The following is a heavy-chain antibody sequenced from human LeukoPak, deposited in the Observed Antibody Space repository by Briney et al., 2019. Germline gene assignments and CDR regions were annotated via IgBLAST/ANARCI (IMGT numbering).Heavy chain of an antibody. J-gene: IGHJ5*02. Sequence: ASVKVSCKASGYTFTSYDINWVRQATGQGLEWMGWMNPNSGNTGYAQKFQGRVTMTRNTSISTAYMELSSLRSEDTAVFYCARVGAFRSYYDFWSGPRKVYWFDPWGQGTLVTVSS. CDR3: ARVGAFRSYYDFWSGPRKVYWFDP. CDR2: MNPNSGNT. CDR1: GYTFTSYD. D-gene: IGHD3-3*01. V-gene: IGHV1-8*01.